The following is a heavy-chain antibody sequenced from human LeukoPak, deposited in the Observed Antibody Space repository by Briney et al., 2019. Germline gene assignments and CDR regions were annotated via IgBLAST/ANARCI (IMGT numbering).Heavy chain of an antibody. J-gene: IGHJ4*02. CDR3: ARAYSSSWYVWYYFDY. D-gene: IGHD6-13*01. V-gene: IGHV4-34*01. Sequence: SETLSLTCAVYGGSFSGYYWSWIRQPAGKGLEWIGEINHSGSTNYNPSLKSRVTISVDTSKNQFSLKLSSVTAADTAVYYCARAYSSSWYVWYYFDYWGQGTLVTVSS. CDR2: INHSGST. CDR1: GGSFSGYY.